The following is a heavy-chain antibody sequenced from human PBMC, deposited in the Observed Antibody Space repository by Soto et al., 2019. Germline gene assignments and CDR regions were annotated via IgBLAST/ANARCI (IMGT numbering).Heavy chain of an antibody. CDR2: ISGSGGST. Sequence: GGSLRLSCAASGFAFSSYAMSWVRQAPGKGLEWVSAISGSGGSTYYADSVKGRFTTSRDNSKNTLYLQMNSLRAEDTAVYYCAKPTVTTYYYYMDVWGKGTTVTVSS. J-gene: IGHJ6*03. D-gene: IGHD4-17*01. V-gene: IGHV3-23*01. CDR3: AKPTVTTYYYYMDV. CDR1: GFAFSSYA.